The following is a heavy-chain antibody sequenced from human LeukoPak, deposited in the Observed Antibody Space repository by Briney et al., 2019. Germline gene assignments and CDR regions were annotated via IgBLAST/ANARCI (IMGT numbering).Heavy chain of an antibody. CDR1: GFTFSDYY. CDR3: ARDRYGSGSYYNWYFDL. Sequence: GGSLRLSCAASGFTFSDYYMSWIRQAPGKGLEWVSYISSSGSTIYQADSVKGRFTISRDNAKNSLYLQMNSLRAEDTAVYYCARDRYGSGSYYNWYFDLWGRGTLVTDSS. CDR2: ISSSGSTI. V-gene: IGHV3-11*01. D-gene: IGHD3-10*01. J-gene: IGHJ2*01.